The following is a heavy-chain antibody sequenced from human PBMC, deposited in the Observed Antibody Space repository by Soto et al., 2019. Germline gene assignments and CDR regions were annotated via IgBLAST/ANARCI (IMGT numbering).Heavy chain of an antibody. Sequence: GASVKDSCKASGYTYTDYYMHWVRPPPGQGLEWMGWNNPNSGGTNYAQKFQGRVTMTRETSIRTAYMELSRLRSDDTAVYYCARLDFWSGYYTRWFDPWGQGTLVTVSS. J-gene: IGHJ5*02. CDR2: NNPNSGGT. V-gene: IGHV1-2*02. D-gene: IGHD3-3*01. CDR1: GYTYTDYY. CDR3: ARLDFWSGYYTRWFDP.